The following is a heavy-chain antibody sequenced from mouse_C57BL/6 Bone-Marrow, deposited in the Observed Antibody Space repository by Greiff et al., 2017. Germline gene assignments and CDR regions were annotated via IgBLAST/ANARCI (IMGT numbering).Heavy chain of an antibody. Sequence: VQLKESGPGLVKPSQSLSLTCSVTGYSITSGYYWNWIRQFPGNKLEWMGYISYDGSNNYNPSLKNRISITRDTSKNQFFLKLNSVTTEDTATYDCASFITTVVAGDFDYWGQGTTLTVSS. CDR3: ASFITTVVAGDFDY. V-gene: IGHV3-6*01. J-gene: IGHJ2*01. CDR2: ISYDGSN. D-gene: IGHD1-1*01. CDR1: GYSITSGYY.